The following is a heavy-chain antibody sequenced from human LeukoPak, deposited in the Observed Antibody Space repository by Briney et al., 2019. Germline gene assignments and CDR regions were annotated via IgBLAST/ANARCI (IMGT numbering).Heavy chain of an antibody. J-gene: IGHJ4*02. CDR1: GGTFSSYA. CDR2: IIPIVGTA. D-gene: IGHD5-12*01. V-gene: IGHV1-69*01. Sequence: SVTVSCKASGGTFSSYAISWVRQPPAQGLEWMGGIIPIVGTANNAQKFQGRVTITADESTSTAYMELRSLRSEDTAVYYCAARGYDNNFDYWGQGTLVTVSS. CDR3: AARGYDNNFDY.